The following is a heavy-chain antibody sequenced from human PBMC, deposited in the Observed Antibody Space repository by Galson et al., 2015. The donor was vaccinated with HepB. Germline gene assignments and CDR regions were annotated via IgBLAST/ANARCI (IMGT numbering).Heavy chain of an antibody. CDR1: GLSIRASGEG. D-gene: IGHD4-23*01. CDR3: AKLGNSFFEY. CDR2: IYWDDTK. V-gene: IGHV2-5*02. J-gene: IGHJ4*02. Sequence: PALVKPTQTLTLTCSLSGLSIRASGEGVEWIRQPPGKALEWLSLIYWDDTKRYRPSLENRLTITKDTSKNQVVLTMTNMDPVDTGTYYCAKLGNSFFEYWGQGTPVTVSS.